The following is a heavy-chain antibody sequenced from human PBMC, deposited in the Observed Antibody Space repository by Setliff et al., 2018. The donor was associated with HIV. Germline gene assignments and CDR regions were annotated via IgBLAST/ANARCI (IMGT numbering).Heavy chain of an antibody. CDR1: GFTFSSYS. Sequence: LSCEASGFTFSSYSFHWVRQAPGKGLEWVSGIRDSGVSVYYADSVMGRFTISRDNSKNTLYLQMNSLRVEDTAIYYCTKGVQRLRPYYFDSWGQGTLVTVSS. J-gene: IGHJ4*02. CDR3: TKGVQRLRPYYFDS. V-gene: IGHV3-23*01. D-gene: IGHD4-17*01. CDR2: IRDSGVSV.